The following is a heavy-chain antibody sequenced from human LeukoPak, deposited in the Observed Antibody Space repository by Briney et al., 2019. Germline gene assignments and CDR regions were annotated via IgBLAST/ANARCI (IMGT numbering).Heavy chain of an antibody. Sequence: GRSLRLSCAASGFMFSTYGMHWVRQAPGKGLEWVAVISYDGQNKYYGDSVRGRFTTARDNSKNTLHLQMNSMRREDTAMYYCAKDGLAGRFDSSVPGIYDGLDVWGQGTTVTVSS. CDR3: AKDGLAGRFDSSVPGIYDGLDV. CDR1: GFMFSTYG. D-gene: IGHD6-19*01. CDR2: ISYDGQNK. V-gene: IGHV3-30*18. J-gene: IGHJ6*02.